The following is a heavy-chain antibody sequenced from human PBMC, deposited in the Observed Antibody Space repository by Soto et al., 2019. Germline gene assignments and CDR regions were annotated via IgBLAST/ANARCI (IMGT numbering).Heavy chain of an antibody. CDR1: GFTFSSYW. CDR2: IKQDGSEK. Sequence: GGSLRLSCAASGFTFSSYWMSWVRQSPGKGLEWVANIKQDGSEKYYVDSVKGRFTISRDNAKNLLYLQMNSLRAEDTAVYYCARDSDFWSGYFNYWGQGTLVTVSS. D-gene: IGHD3-3*01. V-gene: IGHV3-7*01. J-gene: IGHJ4*02. CDR3: ARDSDFWSGYFNY.